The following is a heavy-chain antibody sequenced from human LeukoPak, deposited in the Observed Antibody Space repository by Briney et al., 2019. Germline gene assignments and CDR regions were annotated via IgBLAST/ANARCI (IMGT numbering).Heavy chain of an antibody. Sequence: GGSLRLSCAGYGFTFDDYAMHWVRQAPGKGLEWVSGISWKSDTIAYADSVKGRFTISRDNAKNSLYLQMNNLRAEDTALYYCAKGGLLWFGELFGVFDYWGQGTLVTVSS. CDR3: AKGGLLWFGELFGVFDY. V-gene: IGHV3-9*01. CDR1: GFTFDDYA. D-gene: IGHD3-10*01. CDR2: ISWKSDTI. J-gene: IGHJ4*02.